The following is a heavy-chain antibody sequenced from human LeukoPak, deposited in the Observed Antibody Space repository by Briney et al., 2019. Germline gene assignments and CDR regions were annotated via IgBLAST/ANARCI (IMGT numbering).Heavy chain of an antibody. J-gene: IGHJ4*02. Sequence: SETLSLTCTVSGGSISSGDYYWSWIRQPPGKGLEWIGYIYYSGSTYYNPSLKSRVTISVDTSKNQFSLKLSSVTAADTAVYYCARGGDFCSGYHFDYWGQGTLVTVSS. CDR2: IYYSGST. V-gene: IGHV4-30-4*01. D-gene: IGHD3-3*01. CDR1: GGSISSGDYY. CDR3: ARGGDFCSGYHFDY.